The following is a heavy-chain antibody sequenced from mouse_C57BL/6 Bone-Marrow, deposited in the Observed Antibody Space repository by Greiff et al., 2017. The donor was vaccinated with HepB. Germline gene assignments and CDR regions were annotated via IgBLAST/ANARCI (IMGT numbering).Heavy chain of an antibody. CDR1: GFSLTSYG. Sequence: QVQLKESGPGLVQPSQSLSITCTVSGFSLTSYGVHWVRQPPGKGLEWLGVIWSGGSTDYNDAFITRLSISKDNSKSQFFFKMNGLQAGDTAIYYCAFQNRGYAMDYWGQGTSVTVSS. J-gene: IGHJ4*01. V-gene: IGHV2-4*01. CDR3: AFQNRGYAMDY. CDR2: IWSGGST.